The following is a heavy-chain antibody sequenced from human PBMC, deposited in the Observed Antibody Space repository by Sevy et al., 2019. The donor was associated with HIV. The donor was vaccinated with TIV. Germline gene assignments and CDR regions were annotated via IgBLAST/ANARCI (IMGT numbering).Heavy chain of an antibody. CDR2: ISYDGNKK. CDR1: GFTFSSYA. D-gene: IGHD3-10*01. J-gene: IGHJ6*03. V-gene: IGHV3-30-3*01. CDR3: ARDPRFFDFYYYMDV. Sequence: GGSLRLSCVASGFTFSSYAVHWVRQAPGKGLEWVAVISYDGNKKYYADSVKGRFTISRDNSKNTVSLQMNSLRTEDTAVYYCARDPRFFDFYYYMDVWGKGTTVTVSS.